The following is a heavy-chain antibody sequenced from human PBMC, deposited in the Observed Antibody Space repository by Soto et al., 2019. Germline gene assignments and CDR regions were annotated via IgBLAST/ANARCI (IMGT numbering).Heavy chain of an antibody. Sequence: GGSLRLSCAASGFTFSSYSMNWVRQAPGKGLEWVSAISGSGGSTYYADSVKGRFTISRDNSKNTLYLQMNSLRAEDTAVYYCAKDGPYYDSSGYDAFDIWGQGTMVTVSS. J-gene: IGHJ3*02. V-gene: IGHV3-23*01. CDR3: AKDGPYYDSSGYDAFDI. D-gene: IGHD3-22*01. CDR2: ISGSGGST. CDR1: GFTFSSYS.